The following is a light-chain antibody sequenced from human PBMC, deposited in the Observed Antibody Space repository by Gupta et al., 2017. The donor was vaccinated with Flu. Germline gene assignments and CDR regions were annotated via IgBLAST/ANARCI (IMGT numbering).Light chain of an antibody. CDR1: SGRSFYT. V-gene: IGLV4-69*02. Sequence: TCSLSSGRSFYTIAWNKQRPQKGPRDLMTLNSDGSHSKGDGIPDRFSGSSSGAERYLTISSRQAEDEGDYYCQTGDTGRHWVFGAGTKLTVL. CDR2: LNSDGSH. CDR3: QTGDTGRHWV. J-gene: IGLJ3*02.